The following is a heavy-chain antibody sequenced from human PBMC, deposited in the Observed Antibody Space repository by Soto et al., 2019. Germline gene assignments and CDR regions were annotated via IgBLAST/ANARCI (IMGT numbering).Heavy chain of an antibody. D-gene: IGHD5-12*01. V-gene: IGHV4-59*01. CDR1: GGSISSYY. CDR2: IYYSGST. CDR3: ARTNIVATGVLTRIVDYYYYYMDV. Sequence: SETLSLTCTVSGGSISSYYWSWIRQPPGKGLEWIGYIYYSGSTNYNPSLKSRVTISVDTSKNQFSLKLSSVTAADTAVYYCARTNIVATGVLTRIVDYYYYYMDVWGKGTTVTVSS. J-gene: IGHJ6*03.